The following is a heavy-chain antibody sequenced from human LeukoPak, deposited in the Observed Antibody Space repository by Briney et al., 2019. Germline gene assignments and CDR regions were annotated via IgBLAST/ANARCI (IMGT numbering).Heavy chain of an antibody. V-gene: IGHV3-33*06. D-gene: IGHD4-17*01. CDR1: GFTFSSYG. CDR2: IWYDGSNK. J-gene: IGHJ4*02. CDR3: AKTGRDYGDFFYFDY. Sequence: GGSLRLSCAASGFTFSSYGMHWVRQAPGKGLEWVAVIWYDGSNKYYADSVKGRFTISRDNSKNTLYLQISSLRVEDTAVYYCAKTGRDYGDFFYFDYWGQGTLVTVSS.